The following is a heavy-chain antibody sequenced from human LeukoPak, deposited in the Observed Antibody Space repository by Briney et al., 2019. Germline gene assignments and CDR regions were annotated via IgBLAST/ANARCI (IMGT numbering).Heavy chain of an antibody. V-gene: IGHV4-39*07. J-gene: IGHJ4*02. Sequence: PSETLSLTCTVSGGSISSSSYYWGWIRQPPGKGLEWIGSIYHSGSTYYNPSLKSRVTISVDRSKNQFSLKLSSVTAADTAVYYCARVRSDYDFWSGYFDYWGQGTLVTVSS. CDR1: GGSISSSSYY. D-gene: IGHD3-3*01. CDR2: IYHSGST. CDR3: ARVRSDYDFWSGYFDY.